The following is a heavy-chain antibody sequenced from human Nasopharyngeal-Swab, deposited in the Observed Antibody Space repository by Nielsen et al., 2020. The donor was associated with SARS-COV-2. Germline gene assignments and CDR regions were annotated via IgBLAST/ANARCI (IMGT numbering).Heavy chain of an antibody. Sequence: SVKVSCKASGYTFTSYYMHWVRQAPGQGLEWMGIINPSGGSTSYAQKFQGRVTMTRDTSTSTVYMELSSLRSEDTAVYYCARDLGVVTFGGVIVIPGKFDPWGQGTLVTVSS. CDR3: ARDLGVVTFGGVIVIPGKFDP. V-gene: IGHV1-46*01. CDR2: INPSGGST. J-gene: IGHJ5*02. D-gene: IGHD3-16*02. CDR1: GYTFTSYY.